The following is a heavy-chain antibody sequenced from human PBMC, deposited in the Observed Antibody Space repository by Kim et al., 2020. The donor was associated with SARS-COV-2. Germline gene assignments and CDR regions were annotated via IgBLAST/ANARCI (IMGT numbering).Heavy chain of an antibody. D-gene: IGHD6-25*01. V-gene: IGHV3-7*01. J-gene: IGHJ4*02. Sequence: NFYVDSVEGRFTISRDNAKNSVYLQMNALRAEDTAVYYCTRGGGFSSMDHWGQGTLVTVSS. CDR3: TRGGGFSSMDH. CDR2: N.